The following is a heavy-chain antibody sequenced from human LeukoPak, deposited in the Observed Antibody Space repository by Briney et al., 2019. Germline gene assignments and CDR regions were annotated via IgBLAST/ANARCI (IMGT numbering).Heavy chain of an antibody. Sequence: GGSLRLSCAASGFTFDDYAMHWVRQAPGEGLEWVSGISWNSGSIGYADSVKGRFTISRDNAKNSLYLQMNSLRAEDTALYYCAKDSGSGTPYWYFDLWGRGTLVTVSS. V-gene: IGHV3-9*01. CDR1: GFTFDDYA. CDR2: ISWNSGSI. J-gene: IGHJ2*01. CDR3: AKDSGSGTPYWYFDL. D-gene: IGHD3-10*01.